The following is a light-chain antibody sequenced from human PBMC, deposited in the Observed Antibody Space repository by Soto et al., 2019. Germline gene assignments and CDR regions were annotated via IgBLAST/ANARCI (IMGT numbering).Light chain of an antibody. CDR3: QQRSNRPPLT. CDR2: DAS. J-gene: IGKJ4*01. Sequence: EIVLTQSPATLSLSPGERATLSCRASQSVSSYLAWYQQKPGQAPRLLIYDASNRATGIPARFSGSGSGTDFTLTISRLEPEDLAVDYCQQRSNRPPLTFGGGTKVEIK. V-gene: IGKV3-11*01. CDR1: QSVSSY.